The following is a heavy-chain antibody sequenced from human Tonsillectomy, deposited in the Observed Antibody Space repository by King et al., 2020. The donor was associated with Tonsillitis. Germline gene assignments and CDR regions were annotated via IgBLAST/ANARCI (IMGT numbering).Heavy chain of an antibody. CDR2: IYYSGTT. CDR1: DGSISSRNYC. J-gene: IGHJ4*02. D-gene: IGHD6-19*01. Sequence: QLQESGPGLVKPSETLSLTCLVSDGSISSRNYCWAWIRQSPGKGLEWIGSIYYSGTTYYNPSLESRVTISVDTSRHQFSLKLSSVTAEDTAVYFCARHSSGWYALEYWGLGILVTVSS. V-gene: IGHV4-39*01. CDR3: ARHSSGWYALEY.